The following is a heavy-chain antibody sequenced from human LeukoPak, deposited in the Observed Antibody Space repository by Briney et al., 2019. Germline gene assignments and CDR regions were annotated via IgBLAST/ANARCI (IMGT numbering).Heavy chain of an antibody. CDR3: VKDSSAWYFYFDS. CDR1: GFAFNSYA. D-gene: IGHD6-13*01. CDR2: ISGLGDKQ. Sequence: GGSRRLSCAGSGFAFNSYALHWVRQAPGKGLEWVSGISGLGDKQYYADSVKGRFTISRDNSKNIVYLDMSSLRVEETGIYFCVKDSSAWYFYFDSWGQGTPVTVSS. J-gene: IGHJ4*01. V-gene: IGHV3-23*01.